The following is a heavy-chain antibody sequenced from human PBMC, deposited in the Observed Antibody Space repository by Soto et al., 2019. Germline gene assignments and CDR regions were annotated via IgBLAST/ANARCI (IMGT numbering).Heavy chain of an antibody. Sequence: PSETVALTCAVYGGSFSVYYWRWVRQPPGKGLEWIGEINHSGSTNYNPSLKSRVTISVDTSKNQFSLKLSSVTAADTAVYYCAAAGDYYYYYMDVWGKGTTVTVSS. CDR2: INHSGST. CDR1: GGSFSVYY. D-gene: IGHD6-13*01. CDR3: AAAGDYYYYYMDV. V-gene: IGHV4-34*01. J-gene: IGHJ6*03.